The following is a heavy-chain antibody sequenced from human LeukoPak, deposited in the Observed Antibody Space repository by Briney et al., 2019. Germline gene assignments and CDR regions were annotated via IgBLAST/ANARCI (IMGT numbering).Heavy chain of an antibody. Sequence: PGGSLRLSWAASGXTFSSYAMSWVRQAPGKGLEWVSAISGSGGSTYYADSVKGRFTISRDNSKNTLYLQMNSLRAEDTAVYYCAKDGSYYYDSSGYYQFDYWGQGTLVTVSS. V-gene: IGHV3-23*01. D-gene: IGHD3-22*01. CDR3: AKDGSYYYDSSGYYQFDY. J-gene: IGHJ4*02. CDR2: ISGSGGST. CDR1: GXTFSSYA.